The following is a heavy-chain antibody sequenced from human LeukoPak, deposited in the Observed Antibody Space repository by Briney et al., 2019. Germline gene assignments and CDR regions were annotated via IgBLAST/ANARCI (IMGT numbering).Heavy chain of an antibody. CDR1: GGSMSSYY. CDR3: ARDNVNTAVVSPFDY. Sequence: SETLSLTCTVSGGSMSSYYWSWIRQPAGKGLEWIGRIYTSGSTNYNPSLKSRVTMSVDTSKNQSSLKLSSVTAADTAVYYCARDNVNTAVVSPFDYWGQGTLVTVSS. J-gene: IGHJ4*02. D-gene: IGHD5-18*01. CDR2: IYTSGST. V-gene: IGHV4-4*07.